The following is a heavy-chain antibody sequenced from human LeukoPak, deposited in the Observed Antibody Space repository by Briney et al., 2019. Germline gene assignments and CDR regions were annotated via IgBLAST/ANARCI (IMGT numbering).Heavy chain of an antibody. D-gene: IGHD5-18*01. J-gene: IGHJ4*02. CDR1: GFTFSGYE. Sequence: GGSLRLSCAASGFTFSGYEMNWVRQGPGEGLEWGSYISSSSSTINSADSVKGRFTISIVNSKSSLYLQMNRLRNEDTAVYYTARDGGYSYGSRFFFDYWGQGTLVTVSS. CDR3: ARDGGYSYGSRFFFDY. V-gene: IGHV3-48*03. CDR2: ISSSSSTI.